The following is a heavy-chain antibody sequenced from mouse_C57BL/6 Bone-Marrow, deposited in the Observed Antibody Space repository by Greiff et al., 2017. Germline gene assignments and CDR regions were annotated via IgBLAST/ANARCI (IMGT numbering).Heavy chain of an antibody. D-gene: IGHD1-1*01. Sequence: QVQLQQSGAELMKPGASVKLSCKATGYTFTGYWIEWVKQRPGHGLEWIGEILPGSGSTNYNEKFKGKATFTADTSSNTAYMQLSRLTTEDSAIYYCARTGNPLLYYGSSYWYFDVWGTGTTVTVSS. CDR2: ILPGSGST. J-gene: IGHJ1*03. V-gene: IGHV1-9*01. CDR1: GYTFTGYW. CDR3: ARTGNPLLYYGSSYWYFDV.